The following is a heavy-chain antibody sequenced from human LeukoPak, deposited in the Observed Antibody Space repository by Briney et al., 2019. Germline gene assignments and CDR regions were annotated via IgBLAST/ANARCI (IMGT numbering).Heavy chain of an antibody. J-gene: IGHJ4*02. CDR3: ANSYYYGSGSYSPDY. CDR2: ISGSGGST. D-gene: IGHD3-10*01. V-gene: IGHV3-23*01. Sequence: GGSLRLSCAASGFTFSSYAMSWVRQAPGKGLEWVSAISGSGGSTYYADSVKGRFTISSDNSKNTLYLQMNSLRAEDTAVYYCANSYYYGSGSYSPDYWGQGTLVTVSS. CDR1: GFTFSSYA.